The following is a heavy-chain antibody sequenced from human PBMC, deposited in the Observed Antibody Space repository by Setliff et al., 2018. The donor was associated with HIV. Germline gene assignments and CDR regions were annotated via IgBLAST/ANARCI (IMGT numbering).Heavy chain of an antibody. J-gene: IGHJ5*02. CDR1: GYTFTKFD. CDR3: ARTWGAGVTGYWFEP. V-gene: IGHV1-8*01. D-gene: IGHD3-9*01. CDR2: MNPNSGNT. Sequence: ASVKVSCKASGYTFTKFDIDWVRQATGQGLEWMGWMNPNSGNTGFAQKFQGRVTMTRNASISTAYMELRSLRSEDTAVYFCARTWGAGVTGYWFEPWGQGTRVTVSS.